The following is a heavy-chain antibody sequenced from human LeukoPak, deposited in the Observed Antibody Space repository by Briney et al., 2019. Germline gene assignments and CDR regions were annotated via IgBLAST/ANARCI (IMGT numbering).Heavy chain of an antibody. Sequence: PGGSLRLSCAASGFTVSSDYMSWVRQAPGKGLELVSVIYSGDSTYYTDSVKGRFTISRDNSKNTLYPQMNSLRAEDTAVYYCARDRTFYYGSGSYHYYYGMDVWGQGTTVTVSS. CDR1: GFTVSSDY. D-gene: IGHD3-10*01. V-gene: IGHV3-53*01. CDR2: IYSGDST. CDR3: ARDRTFYYGSGSYHYYYGMDV. J-gene: IGHJ6*02.